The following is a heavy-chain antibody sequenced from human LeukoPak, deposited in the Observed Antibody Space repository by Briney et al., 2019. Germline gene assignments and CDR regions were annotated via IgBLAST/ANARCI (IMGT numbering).Heavy chain of an antibody. CDR3: ARGGLGTAAVLDY. J-gene: IGHJ4*02. Sequence: GGSLRLSCAASGFTVSTNYISWVRQAPGKGLEWVSVIYSDGKTYYAGSVKGRFTVSRDNSENTVYLQLKSLRPEDTAVCYCARGGLGTAAVLDYWGQGTLVTVSS. V-gene: IGHV3-66*02. CDR1: GFTVSTNY. CDR2: IYSDGKT. D-gene: IGHD2-2*02.